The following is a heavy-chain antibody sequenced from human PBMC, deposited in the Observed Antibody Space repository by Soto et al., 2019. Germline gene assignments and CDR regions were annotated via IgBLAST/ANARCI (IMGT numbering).Heavy chain of an antibody. J-gene: IGHJ4*02. V-gene: IGHV2-5*02. D-gene: IGHD1-1*01. Sequence: QITLKESGPTLVKPTQTLTLTCTFSGFSLGTSGVGVGWIRQPPGKALEWLAFIYWDDDRRYSPSLRSRLTITKATSRNEMVLTMSNMEHLDTATYNRAHRRSPAVQNWNPGYFDSWRQGTLVTVSS. CDR2: IYWDDDR. CDR1: GFSLGTSGVG. CDR3: AHRRSPAVQNWNPGYFDS.